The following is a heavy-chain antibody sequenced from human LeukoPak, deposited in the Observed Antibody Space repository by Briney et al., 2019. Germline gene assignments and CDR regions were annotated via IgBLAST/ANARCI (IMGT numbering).Heavy chain of an antibody. CDR3: ARLPTPRITMDREISPRYFFDY. CDR1: GGSMSSYF. CDR2: IYYSGST. V-gene: IGHV4-59*01. Sequence: PSETLSLTCTVSGGSMSSYFWSWIRQPPGKGLEWIGYIYYSGSTNYNPSLKSRVTISVDTSKNQFSLKLSSVTAADTAVYFCARLPTPRITMDREISPRYFFDYWGQGTLVTVSS. J-gene: IGHJ4*02. D-gene: IGHD3-10*01.